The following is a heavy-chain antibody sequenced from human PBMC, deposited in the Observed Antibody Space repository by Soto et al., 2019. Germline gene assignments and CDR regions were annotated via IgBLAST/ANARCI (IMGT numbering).Heavy chain of an antibody. D-gene: IGHD2-15*01. J-gene: IGHJ6*02. CDR1: GFTFSSYA. CDR2: ISYDGSNK. CDR3: AKVISGGYCSGGSCYSVVKDGMDV. Sequence: QVQLVESGGGVVQPGRSLRLSCAASGFTFSSYAMHWVRQAPGKGLEWVAVISYDGSNKYYADSVKGRFTISRDNSKNTLYLQMNSLRAEDTAVYYCAKVISGGYCSGGSCYSVVKDGMDVWGQGTTVTVSS. V-gene: IGHV3-30-3*01.